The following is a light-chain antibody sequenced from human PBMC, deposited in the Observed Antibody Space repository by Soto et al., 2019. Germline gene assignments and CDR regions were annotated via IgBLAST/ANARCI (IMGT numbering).Light chain of an antibody. CDR2: GNS. V-gene: IGLV1-40*01. J-gene: IGLJ2*01. CDR1: SSNIGAGYD. CDR3: QSYDSSLSGTV. Sequence: QPVLTQPPSVSGAPGQRVTISCTGSSSNIGAGYDVHWYQQLPGTAPKLLIYGNSNRPSGVPDRFSGSKFGTSASLAITGLQAEDEADYYCQSYDSSLSGTVFGGGTKVTVL.